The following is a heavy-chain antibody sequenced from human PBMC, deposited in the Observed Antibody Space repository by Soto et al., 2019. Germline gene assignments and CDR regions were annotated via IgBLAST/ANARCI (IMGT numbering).Heavy chain of an antibody. V-gene: IGHV3-23*01. Sequence: GGSLRLSCAASGFPFGENAMSWVRQAPGKGLEWVSGISDSGAITYYADSVRGRFTISRDNSKNTLYLQMKSLRAEDSASYYCAKEDTSSGSLGYWGQGALVTVSS. CDR2: ISDSGAIT. CDR3: AKEDTSSGSLGY. CDR1: GFPFGENA. D-gene: IGHD6-19*01. J-gene: IGHJ4*02.